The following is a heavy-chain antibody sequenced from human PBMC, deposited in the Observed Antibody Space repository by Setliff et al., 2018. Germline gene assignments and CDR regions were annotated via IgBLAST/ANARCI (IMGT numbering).Heavy chain of an antibody. J-gene: IGHJ4*02. CDR1: GESFSNNY. V-gene: IGHV4-34*01. D-gene: IGHD1-26*01. Sequence: SETLSLTCSVYGESFSNNYWSWIRQPPGKGLEWIGESSHSGSTSYSPSLKSRLTMSVDTSKKQLSLKLSTVTAADTAVYFCARDNTILGATDYWGQGTLVTVSS. CDR2: SSHSGST. CDR3: ARDNTILGATDY.